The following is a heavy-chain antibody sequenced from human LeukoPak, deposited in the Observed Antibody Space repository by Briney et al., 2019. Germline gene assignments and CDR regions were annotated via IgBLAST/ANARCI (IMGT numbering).Heavy chain of an antibody. J-gene: IGHJ1*01. CDR1: GGSLSSYY. D-gene: IGHD3-10*01. CDR2: IYYTGSS. Sequence: PSETLSLICALSGGSLSSYYWSWLRQPPGGGPECVGYIYYTGSSNHNPSLKSRVTISLDSSMNQFSLNLNSLTTADTAVYYCVRHYYDSGTAKGFFQHWGQGTLVTVSS. CDR3: VRHYYDSGTAKGFFQH. V-gene: IGHV4-59*01.